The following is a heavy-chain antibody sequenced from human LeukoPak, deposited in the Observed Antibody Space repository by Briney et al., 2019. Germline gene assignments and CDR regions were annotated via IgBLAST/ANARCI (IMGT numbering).Heavy chain of an antibody. CDR3: TTDLIVVGPFDY. V-gene: IGHV3-15*01. Sequence: GGSLRLSCAASGLTFSNAWKSWVRQAPGKGLEWVGRIKSKTDGGTTDYAAPVKGRFTISRDDSKNTLYLQMNSLKTEDAAVYYCTTDLIVVGPFDYWGQGTLVTVSS. CDR1: GLTFSNAW. CDR2: IKSKTDGGTT. J-gene: IGHJ4*02. D-gene: IGHD3-22*01.